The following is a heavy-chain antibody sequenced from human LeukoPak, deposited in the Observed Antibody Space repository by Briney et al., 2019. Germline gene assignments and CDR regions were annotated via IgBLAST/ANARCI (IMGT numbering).Heavy chain of an antibody. V-gene: IGHV4-61*02. CDR2: IYTSGST. D-gene: IGHD3-16*01. J-gene: IGHJ4*02. CDR1: GGSISSGSYY. CDR3: ARGRRGLFDY. Sequence: KPSETLSLTCTVSGGSISSGSYYWSWIRQPAGKGLEWIGRIYTSGSTNYNPSLKSRVTISVDTSKNQFSLKLSSVTAADTAVYYCARGRRGLFDYWGQGTLVTVSS.